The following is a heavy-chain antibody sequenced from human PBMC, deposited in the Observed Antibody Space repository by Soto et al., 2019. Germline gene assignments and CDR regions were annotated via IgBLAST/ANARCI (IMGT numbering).Heavy chain of an antibody. CDR1: GFTFSSYG. D-gene: IGHD3-22*01. CDR2: ISYDGSNK. J-gene: IGHJ4*02. V-gene: IGHV3-30*18. Sequence: GGSLRLSCAASGFTFSSYGMHWVRQAPVKGLEWVAVISYDGSNKYYADSVKGRFTISRDNSKNTLYLQMNSLRAEDTAVYYCAKLYYYDSSGYWGQGTLVTVSS. CDR3: AKLYYYDSSGY.